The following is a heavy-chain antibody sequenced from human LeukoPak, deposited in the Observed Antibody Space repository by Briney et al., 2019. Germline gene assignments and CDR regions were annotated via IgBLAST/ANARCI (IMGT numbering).Heavy chain of an antibody. CDR2: ISFDGST. J-gene: IGHJ3*02. CDR1: GFTVSSNY. CDR3: ARLLRPGGRKGDAFDI. V-gene: IGHV3-53*05. Sequence: GGSLRLSCAASGFTVSSNYMSWVRQAPGKGLEWVSAISFDGSTYYADSVKGRFTISRDNFKNTLYLQMNSLRAVDTAMYYCARLLRPGGRKGDAFDIWGQGTLVTVSS. D-gene: IGHD1-26*01.